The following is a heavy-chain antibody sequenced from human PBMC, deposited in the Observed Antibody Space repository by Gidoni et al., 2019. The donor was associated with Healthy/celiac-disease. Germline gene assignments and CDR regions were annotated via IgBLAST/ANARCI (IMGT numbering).Heavy chain of an antibody. V-gene: IGHV1-69*02. CDR3: ARGYSSGSGEDY. J-gene: IGHJ4*02. CDR1: AGPFSSYT. D-gene: IGHD6-19*01. Sequence: QVQLVHSGAQVKKPGSSVPVSCKASAGPFSSYTISWVRKAPGQGCEWKGRIIPILGRANYAQKFQGRVTITADKSTSTAYMELSSLRSEDTAVYYCARGYSSGSGEDYWGQGTLVTVSS. CDR2: IIPILGRA.